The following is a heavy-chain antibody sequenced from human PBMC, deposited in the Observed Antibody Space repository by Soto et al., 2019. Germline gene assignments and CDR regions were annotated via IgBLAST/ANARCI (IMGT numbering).Heavy chain of an antibody. J-gene: IGHJ4*01. Sequence: EVQLLESGGGLVQPGGSLRLSCAASGFTFSSYAMSWVRQAPGKGLEWVSAISGSGGSTYYADSVKGRFTISRDNSKNTLYLQMNSLRAEDTAVYYCAKDYNYDYVWGSYPGDYCGHGTLVTVSS. D-gene: IGHD3-16*02. CDR1: GFTFSSYA. CDR3: AKDYNYDYVWGSYPGDY. V-gene: IGHV3-23*01. CDR2: ISGSGGST.